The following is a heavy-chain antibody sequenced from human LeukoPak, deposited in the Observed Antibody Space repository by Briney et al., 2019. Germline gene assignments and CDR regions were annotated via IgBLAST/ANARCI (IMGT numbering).Heavy chain of an antibody. CDR1: GFTFSNYW. CDR3: LRILGGDLDF. Sequence: PGGSLRLSCAASGFTFSNYWMHCVRQAPGKGLEWVSRTNRDGSITNYADSVKGRFTISRDNAKNTVYLQMNSLRDEDTAVYYCLRILGGDLDFWGQGTLVTVSS. J-gene: IGHJ4*02. V-gene: IGHV3-74*01. CDR2: TNRDGSIT. D-gene: IGHD2-21*02.